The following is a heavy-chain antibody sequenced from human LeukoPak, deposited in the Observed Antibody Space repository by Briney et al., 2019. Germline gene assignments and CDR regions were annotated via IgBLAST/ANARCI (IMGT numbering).Heavy chain of an antibody. CDR3: ARDDDTTGHYSYFQH. V-gene: IGHV3-33*01. D-gene: IGHD3-22*01. CDR1: GFTFSSYG. CDR2: IWSDGYKK. J-gene: IGHJ1*01. Sequence: GGSLRLSCAAPGFTFSSYGMHWIRQAPGKGLEWVAVIWSDGYKKYYAESVKGRFTVSRDTSKNTLYLQMNSLRAEDTAVYYCARDDDTTGHYSYFQHWGQGTLVTVSS.